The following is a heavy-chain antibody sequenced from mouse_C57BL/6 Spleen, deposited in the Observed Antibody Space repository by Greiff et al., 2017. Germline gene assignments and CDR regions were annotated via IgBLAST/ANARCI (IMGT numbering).Heavy chain of an antibody. V-gene: IGHV1-74*01. CDR2: IHPSDSAT. J-gene: IGHJ4*01. Sequence: QVQLQQPGAELVKPGASVKVSCKASGYTFTSYWMHWVKQRPGQGLEWLGRIHPSDSATNYNQKFKGKATLTVDKSSSTAYMQLSSLTSEDSAVYYGAMGGYDDAMDYWGQGTSVTVSS. CDR1: GYTFTSYW. D-gene: IGHD2-2*01. CDR3: AMGGYDDAMDY.